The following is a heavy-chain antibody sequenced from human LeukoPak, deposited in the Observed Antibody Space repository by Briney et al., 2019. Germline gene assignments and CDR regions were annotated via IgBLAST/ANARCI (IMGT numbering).Heavy chain of an antibody. CDR3: ARLRGYTDGPPGY. J-gene: IGHJ4*02. Sequence: SETLSLTCAVYGGSFSGYYWSWIRQPPGKGLEWIGEINHSGSTNYNPSLKSRVTISVDSSNNHFSLKLNSVTAADTAVYFCARLRGYTDGPPGYWGQGTLVTVSS. V-gene: IGHV4-34*01. CDR2: INHSGST. D-gene: IGHD5-18*01. CDR1: GGSFSGYY.